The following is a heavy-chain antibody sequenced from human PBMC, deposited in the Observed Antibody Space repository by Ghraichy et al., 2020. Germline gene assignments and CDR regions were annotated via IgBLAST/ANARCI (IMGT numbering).Heavy chain of an antibody. J-gene: IGHJ4*02. D-gene: IGHD3-22*01. CDR1: GGSISSGGYY. V-gene: IGHV4-31*03. Sequence: PLSLTCTVSGGSISSGGYYWSWIRQHPGKGLEWIGYIYYSGSTYYNPSLKSRVTISVDTSKNQFSLKLSSVTAADTAVYYCASNWGSGYYLDYWGQGTLVTVSS. CDR3: ASNWGSGYYLDY. CDR2: IYYSGST.